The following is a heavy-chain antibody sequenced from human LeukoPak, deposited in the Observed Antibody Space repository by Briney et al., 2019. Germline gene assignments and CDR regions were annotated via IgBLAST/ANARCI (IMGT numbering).Heavy chain of an antibody. CDR1: GFTFSDYY. V-gene: IGHV3-11*04. CDR2: ISSSGSTI. D-gene: IGHD6-19*01. Sequence: GGSLRLSCAASGFTFSDYYMSWIRQAPGKGLEWVSYISSSGSTIYYADSVKARFTISRDNSKNTLYLQMNSLRVEDTAVYYCEAVAGLFDYWGQGTLVTVSS. CDR3: EAVAGLFDY. J-gene: IGHJ4*02.